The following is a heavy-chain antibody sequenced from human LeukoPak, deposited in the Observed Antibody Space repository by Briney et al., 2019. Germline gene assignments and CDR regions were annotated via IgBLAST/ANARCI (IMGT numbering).Heavy chain of an antibody. Sequence: GESLKISCKGSGYRFSSYWIGWVRRMPGKGLEWMGIIYPGDSDTRYSPSFQGQVTISADKSISTAYLQWSSLKASDTAIYYCARHGATGSFDPWGQGTLVTVSS. CDR2: IYPGDSDT. D-gene: IGHD1-1*01. CDR1: GYRFSSYW. CDR3: ARHGATGSFDP. V-gene: IGHV5-51*01. J-gene: IGHJ5*02.